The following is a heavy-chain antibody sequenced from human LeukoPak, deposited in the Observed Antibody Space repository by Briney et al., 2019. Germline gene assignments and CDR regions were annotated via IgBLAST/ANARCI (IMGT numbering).Heavy chain of an antibody. CDR2: ISGSGGST. CDR3: AKDEEGQVTPDY. V-gene: IGHV3-23*01. CDR1: GFIFSSYG. Sequence: GGSLRLSCAASGFIFSSYGMSWVRQAPGKGLEWVSAISGSGGSTYYADSVKGRFTISRDNSKNTLYLQMNSLRAEDTAVYYCAKDEEGQVTPDYWGRGALVTVSS. J-gene: IGHJ4*02. D-gene: IGHD5-18*01.